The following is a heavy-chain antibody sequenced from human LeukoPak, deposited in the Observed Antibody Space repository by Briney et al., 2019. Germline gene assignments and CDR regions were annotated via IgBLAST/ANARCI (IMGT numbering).Heavy chain of an antibody. Sequence: GGSLRLSCAASGSTFSIFWMGWVRQAPGKGLEWVATIKEDGSEKYHVDSVKGRFTISRDNAKNSLYLQMNSLRGEDTAVYYCARVSGQSGSPWGQGTLVTVAS. CDR3: ARVSGQSGSP. J-gene: IGHJ5*02. CDR2: IKEDGSEK. CDR1: GSTFSIFW. V-gene: IGHV3-7*05. D-gene: IGHD1-26*01.